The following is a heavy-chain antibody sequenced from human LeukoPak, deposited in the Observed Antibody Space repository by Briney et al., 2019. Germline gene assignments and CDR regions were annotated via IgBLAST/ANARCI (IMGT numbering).Heavy chain of an antibody. Sequence: GESLKISCKGSGYSFSNYWIGWVRQMPGQGLEWRGIIYPGDSDIRYRPSFQGQVTISAAKSISTAYLQWSSLRASDTAMYYCARGSLVSGSYPTWFDPWGQGTLVTVS. CDR3: ARGSLVSGSYPTWFDP. J-gene: IGHJ5*02. CDR2: IYPGDSDI. CDR1: GYSFSNYW. V-gene: IGHV5-51*01. D-gene: IGHD1-26*01.